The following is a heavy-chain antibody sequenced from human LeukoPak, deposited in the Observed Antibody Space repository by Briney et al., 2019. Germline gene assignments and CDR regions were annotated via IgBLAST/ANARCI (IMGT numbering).Heavy chain of an antibody. CDR3: AIYSDTYYFDH. D-gene: IGHD1-26*01. Sequence: GESLKISCKGSGYSFTSSWIDWVRQMPGKGLEWMGIIYSGDSDTRYSPSFQGQVTIAADKSISTAYLQWSSLKASDTAMYYCAIYSDTYYFDHWGQGTLVTVSS. CDR1: GYSFTSSW. J-gene: IGHJ4*02. CDR2: IYSGDSDT. V-gene: IGHV5-51*01.